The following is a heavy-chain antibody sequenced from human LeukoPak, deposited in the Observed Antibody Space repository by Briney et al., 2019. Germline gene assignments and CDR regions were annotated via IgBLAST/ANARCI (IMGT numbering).Heavy chain of an antibody. D-gene: IGHD3-9*01. Sequence: ASVKVSCKASGYTFTSYGISWVRQAPGQGLEWMGWISAYNGNTNYAQKLQGRVTMTTDTSTSTAYTELRSLRSDDTAVYYCARAPIDYDILTGTDYWGQGTLVTVSS. CDR1: GYTFTSYG. J-gene: IGHJ4*02. V-gene: IGHV1-18*01. CDR3: ARAPIDYDILTGTDY. CDR2: ISAYNGNT.